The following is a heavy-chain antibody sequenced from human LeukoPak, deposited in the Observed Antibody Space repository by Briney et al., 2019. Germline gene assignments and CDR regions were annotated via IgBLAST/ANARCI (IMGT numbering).Heavy chain of an antibody. Sequence: SETLSLXYTVSGYSISSGYYWGLIRQPPGKGLEWIGSIYHSGSTYYNPSLKSRVTISVDTSKNQSSLKLSSVTAADTAVYYCASSMGAYSAFDIWGQGTMVTVSS. V-gene: IGHV4-38-2*02. CDR3: ASSMGAYSAFDI. D-gene: IGHD1-26*01. J-gene: IGHJ3*02. CDR1: GYSISSGYY. CDR2: IYHSGST.